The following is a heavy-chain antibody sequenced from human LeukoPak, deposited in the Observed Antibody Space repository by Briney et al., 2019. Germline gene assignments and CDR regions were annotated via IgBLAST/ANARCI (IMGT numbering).Heavy chain of an antibody. CDR1: AHTFTGYY. CDR3: ARAVYSSSWHDFDY. Sequence: SVKLSCKASAHTFTGYYMDWVRHAPGQWLEWMGWINPNSGGTNYAQKFQGRVTMTRDTSISTAYMELSRLRSDDTAVYYCARAVYSSSWHDFDYWGQGTLVTVSS. D-gene: IGHD6-13*01. J-gene: IGHJ4*02. V-gene: IGHV1-2*02. CDR2: INPNSGGT.